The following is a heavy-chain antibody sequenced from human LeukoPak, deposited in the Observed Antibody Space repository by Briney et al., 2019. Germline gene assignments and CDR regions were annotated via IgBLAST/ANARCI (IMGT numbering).Heavy chain of an antibody. Sequence: GGSLRLSCAASGFTFSTYRMAWVRQAPGKGLEWVANIKEDASAKHQADSVKGRFTISRDNAQNSVYLQMSSLRGEDTAVYYCARDVGGSLDYWGQGILVTVSS. D-gene: IGHD1-26*01. CDR1: GFTFSTYR. CDR3: ARDVGGSLDY. J-gene: IGHJ4*02. CDR2: IKEDASAK. V-gene: IGHV3-7*01.